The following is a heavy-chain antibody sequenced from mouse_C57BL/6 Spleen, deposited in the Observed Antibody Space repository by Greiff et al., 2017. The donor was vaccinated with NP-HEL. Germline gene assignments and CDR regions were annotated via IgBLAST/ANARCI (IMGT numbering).Heavy chain of an antibody. Sequence: VQVVESGAELVRPGASVTLSCKASGYTFTDYEMHWVKQTPVHGLEWIGAIDPETGGTAYNQKFKGKAILTADKSSSTAYMELRSLTSEDSAVYYCTRTSDYWGQGTTLTVSS. CDR1: GYTFTDYE. J-gene: IGHJ2*01. CDR2: IDPETGGT. CDR3: TRTSDY. V-gene: IGHV1-15*01.